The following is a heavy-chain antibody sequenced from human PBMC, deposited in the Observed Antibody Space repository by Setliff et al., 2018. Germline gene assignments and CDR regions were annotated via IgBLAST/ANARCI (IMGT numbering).Heavy chain of an antibody. D-gene: IGHD2-15*01. CDR1: GFVFITYA. CDR3: ARDQVVARVHGLDI. V-gene: IGHV1-18*01. Sequence: ASVKVSCKTSGFVFITYAITWVRQAPGQGLEWMGWTSAYNGNTNYAQKLQGRVTMTTDTSTSTAYMELRSLRSDDTAVYYCARDQVVARVHGLDIWGRGTKVTVSS. CDR2: TSAYNGNT. J-gene: IGHJ3*02.